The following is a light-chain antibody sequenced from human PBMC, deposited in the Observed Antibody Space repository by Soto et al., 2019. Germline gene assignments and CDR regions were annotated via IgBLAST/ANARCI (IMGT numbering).Light chain of an antibody. V-gene: IGLV2-14*01. CDR3: RSYTSSSTYV. CDR2: EVS. J-gene: IGLJ1*01. Sequence: QSALTQPASVSGSPGQSITISCTGTSSDVGGYNYVSWYQQHPGKAPKLIIYEVSYRPSGVSNRFSGSKSGNTASLTISGLQAEDEADYYCRSYTSSSTYVFGTGTKVTVL. CDR1: SSDVGGYNY.